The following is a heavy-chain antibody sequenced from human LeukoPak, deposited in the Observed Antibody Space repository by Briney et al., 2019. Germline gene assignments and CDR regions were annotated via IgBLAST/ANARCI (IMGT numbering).Heavy chain of an antibody. Sequence: ASVKVSCNASGYIFTGYYMHWVRQAPGQGLEWMGWINPNSGGTNYAQKFQGRVTMTRDTSISTAYMELSRLRSDDTAVYYCARGIYYYDSSGYYRTAYDAFDIWGQGTTVTVSS. CDR3: ARGIYYYDSSGYYRTAYDAFDI. CDR2: INPNSGGT. D-gene: IGHD3-22*01. CDR1: GYIFTGYY. V-gene: IGHV1-2*02. J-gene: IGHJ3*02.